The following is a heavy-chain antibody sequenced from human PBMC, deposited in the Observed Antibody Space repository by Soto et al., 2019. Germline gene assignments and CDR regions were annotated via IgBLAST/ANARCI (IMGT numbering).Heavy chain of an antibody. V-gene: IGHV4-34*01. Sequence: PETLSLTCAVYGGSFSGYYWSWIRQPPGKGLEWIGEINHSGSTNYNPSLKSRVTISVDTSKNQFSLKLSSVTAADTAVYYCASEVHYDFWSGPFDPWGQGTLVTVSS. CDR1: GGSFSGYY. CDR3: ASEVHYDFWSGPFDP. D-gene: IGHD3-3*01. J-gene: IGHJ5*02. CDR2: INHSGST.